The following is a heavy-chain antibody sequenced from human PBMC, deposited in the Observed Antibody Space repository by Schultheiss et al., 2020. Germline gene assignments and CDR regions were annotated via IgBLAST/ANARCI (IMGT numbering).Heavy chain of an antibody. CDR1: GFTFSSYA. CDR2: ISGSGGST. Sequence: GGSLRLSCAASGFTFSSYAMSWVRQAPGKGLEWGSAISGSGGSTYYADSVKGRFTISRDNSKNTLYLQMNSLRAEDTAVYCCARLAVAGTGPFDYWGQGTLVTVAS. V-gene: IGHV3-23*01. CDR3: ARLAVAGTGPFDY. J-gene: IGHJ4*02. D-gene: IGHD6-19*01.